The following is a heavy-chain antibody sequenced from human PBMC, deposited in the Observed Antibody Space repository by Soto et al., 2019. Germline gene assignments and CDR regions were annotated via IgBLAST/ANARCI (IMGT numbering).Heavy chain of an antibody. CDR3: ARDVGMIVVPLDI. D-gene: IGHD3-22*01. CDR2: SSADNGNT. V-gene: IGHV1-18*01. Sequence: ASVKVSCKASGYTFTSYAMHWVRQAPGQGLEWMGWSSADNGNTKYAQKLQGRVTMTTDTSTSTAYMELRSLRSDDTAVYYCARDVGMIVVPLDIWGQGTMVTVSS. CDR1: GYTFTSYA. J-gene: IGHJ3*02.